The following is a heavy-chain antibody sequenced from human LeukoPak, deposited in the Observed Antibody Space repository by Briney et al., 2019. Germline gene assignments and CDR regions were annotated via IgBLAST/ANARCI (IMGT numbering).Heavy chain of an antibody. V-gene: IGHV4-34*01. D-gene: IGHD6-13*01. J-gene: IGHJ4*02. CDR3: ARGLRGSSSAYPFSY. CDR2: INHSGST. CDR1: GGSFSGYY. Sequence: SSETLSLTCAVYGGSFSGYYWSWIRQPPGKGLEWIGEINHSGSTNYNPSLKSRVTISVDTSKNQFSLKLSSVTAADTAVYYCARGLRGSSSAYPFSYWGQGTLVTVSS.